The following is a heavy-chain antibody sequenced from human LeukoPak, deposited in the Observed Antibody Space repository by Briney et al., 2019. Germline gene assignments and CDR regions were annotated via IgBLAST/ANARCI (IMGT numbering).Heavy chain of an antibody. CDR1: GFTFSTSW. V-gene: IGHV3-7*01. CDR2: MNPVGGVK. J-gene: IGHJ4*02. Sequence: GGSLRLSCATSGFTFSTSWMSWVRQSPGKGLEWVADMNPVGGVKYYVDSVKGRFTISRDNAKNSIYLQMDSLRAEDTAVYYCARDPTYGALDYWGQGTLVTVSS. CDR3: ARDPTYGALDY. D-gene: IGHD4-17*01.